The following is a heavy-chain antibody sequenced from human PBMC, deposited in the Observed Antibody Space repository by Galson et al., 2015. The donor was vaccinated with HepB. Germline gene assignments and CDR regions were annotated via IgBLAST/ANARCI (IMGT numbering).Heavy chain of an antibody. CDR3: AKEGIAADIDY. Sequence: SLRLSCAASGFTFDDYAMHWVRQAPGKGLEWVSGISWNSGSIGYADSVKGRFTISRDNAKNSLYLQMNSLRAEDTALYYCAKEGIAADIDYWGQGTLVTVSS. D-gene: IGHD6-13*01. J-gene: IGHJ4*02. V-gene: IGHV3-9*01. CDR2: ISWNSGSI. CDR1: GFTFDDYA.